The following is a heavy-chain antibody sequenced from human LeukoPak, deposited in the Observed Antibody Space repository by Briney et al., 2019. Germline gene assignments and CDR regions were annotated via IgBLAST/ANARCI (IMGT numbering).Heavy chain of an antibody. J-gene: IGHJ6*02. CDR1: GFTFSSYG. Sequence: PGGSLRLSCAASGFTFSSYGMHWVRQAPGKGLEWVAVIWYDGSNKYYADSVKGRFTISRDNSKNTLYLQMNSLRAEDTAVYYCAKDLRAVRGVTRPNYGMDVWGQGTTVTVSS. CDR2: IWYDGSNK. CDR3: AKDLRAVRGVTRPNYGMDV. D-gene: IGHD3-10*01. V-gene: IGHV3-30*02.